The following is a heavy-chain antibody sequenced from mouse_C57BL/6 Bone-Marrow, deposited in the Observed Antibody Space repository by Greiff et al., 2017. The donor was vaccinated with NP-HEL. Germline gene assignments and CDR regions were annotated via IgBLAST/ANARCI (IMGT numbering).Heavy chain of an antibody. Sequence: QVQLQQSGAELVKPGASVKISCKASGYAFSSYWMNWVKQRPGKGLEWIGQIYPGDGDTNYNGKFKSKATLTVDKSSSTAYMQLSSLTSEDSAVYYCARYDYDGAWFAYWGQGTLVTVSA. D-gene: IGHD2-4*01. CDR1: GYAFSSYW. J-gene: IGHJ3*01. CDR3: ARYDYDGAWFAY. CDR2: IYPGDGDT. V-gene: IGHV1-80*01.